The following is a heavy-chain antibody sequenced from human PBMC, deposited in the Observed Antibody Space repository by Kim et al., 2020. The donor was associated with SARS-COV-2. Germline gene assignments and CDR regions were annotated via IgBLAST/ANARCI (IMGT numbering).Heavy chain of an antibody. Sequence: SETLSLTCAVSGGPISGYYWSWIRQPPGKGLDWIAYIYYTGRTKYNPSLESRVTISVDTYKNQFSLKLSSVTATDTAVYYCARHVSSGYDYWGQGSLVTVSS. D-gene: IGHD3-22*01. V-gene: IGHV4-59*08. J-gene: IGHJ4*02. CDR2: IYYTGRT. CDR3: ARHVSSGYDY. CDR1: GGPISGYY.